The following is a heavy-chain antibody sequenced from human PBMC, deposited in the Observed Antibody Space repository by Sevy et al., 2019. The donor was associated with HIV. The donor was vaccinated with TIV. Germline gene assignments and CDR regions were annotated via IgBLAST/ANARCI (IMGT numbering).Heavy chain of an antibody. V-gene: IGHV4-59*01. CDR2: IYYSGST. CDR1: GGSISSYY. J-gene: IGHJ4*02. D-gene: IGHD1-26*01. CDR3: ARAGVKGCSGSYYGFDY. Sequence: SETLSLTCTVSGGSISSYYWSWIRQPPGKGLEWIGYIYYSGSTNYNPSLKSRVTISVDTSKNQFSLKLSSVTAADTAVYYCARAGVKGCSGSYYGFDYWGQGTLVTVSS.